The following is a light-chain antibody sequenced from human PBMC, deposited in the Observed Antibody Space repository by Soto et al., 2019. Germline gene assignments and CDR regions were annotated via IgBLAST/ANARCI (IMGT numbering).Light chain of an antibody. Sequence: QSALTQPPSASGSPGQSVTISCTGTNSDVGGYDFVSWYQQHPVKAPKLMIYEVNKRPSGVPDRFSGSKSGNTASLTVSGLQAEDEASYYCSSFAGSNNVLFGGGTQLTVL. CDR3: SSFAGSNNVL. V-gene: IGLV2-8*01. CDR1: NSDVGGYDF. J-gene: IGLJ7*01. CDR2: EVN.